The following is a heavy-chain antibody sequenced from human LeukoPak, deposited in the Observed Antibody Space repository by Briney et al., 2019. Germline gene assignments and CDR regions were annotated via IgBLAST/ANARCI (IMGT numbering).Heavy chain of an antibody. CDR3: ARSPLEGLLRFLEALLDY. Sequence: ASVKVSCKASGYTFNYFAMHWVRQAPGQSLEWMGRINVDNGDTLYSQKFQGRVTMTTDTSTSTAYMELRSLRSDDTAVYYCARSPLEGLLRFLEALLDYWGQGTLVTVSS. D-gene: IGHD3-3*01. J-gene: IGHJ4*02. CDR2: INVDNGDT. V-gene: IGHV1-3*01. CDR1: GYTFNYFA.